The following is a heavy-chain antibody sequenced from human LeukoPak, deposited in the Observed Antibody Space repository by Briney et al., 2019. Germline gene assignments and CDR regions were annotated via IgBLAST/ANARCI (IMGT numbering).Heavy chain of an antibody. D-gene: IGHD1-26*01. CDR2: VNPNSGGT. CDR1: GYTFTGYY. V-gene: IGHV1-2*02. Sequence: ASVKVSCKASGYTFTGYYIHWVRQAPGQGLEWMGWVNPNSGGTNFAQKFQGRVTMTRDTSISTAYMELSRLRSDDTAVYYCARYRASIVGAKALDYWGQGTLVTVSS. J-gene: IGHJ4*02. CDR3: ARYRASIVGAKALDY.